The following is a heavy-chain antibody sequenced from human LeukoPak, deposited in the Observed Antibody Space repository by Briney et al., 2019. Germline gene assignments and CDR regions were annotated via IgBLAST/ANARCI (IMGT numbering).Heavy chain of an antibody. CDR1: GGSVTSTDYY. J-gene: IGHJ3*02. CDR3: AREFGVAGGSGTYDAFDI. CDR2: INHSGNI. Sequence: PSETLSLTCTVSGGSVTSTDYYWGWIRQLPGKGLEWIVSINHSGNINYNAPLKSRVTISIDTSKNQFFLKLTDVTAADTAVYYCAREFGVAGGSGTYDAFDIWGQGTTVTVSS. D-gene: IGHD3-3*01. V-gene: IGHV4-39*02.